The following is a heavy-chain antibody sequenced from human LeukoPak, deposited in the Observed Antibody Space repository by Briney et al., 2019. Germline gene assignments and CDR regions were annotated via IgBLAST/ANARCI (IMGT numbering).Heavy chain of an antibody. CDR3: ARGMGYSGYYMDV. J-gene: IGHJ6*03. CDR2: INHSGST. D-gene: IGHD5-12*01. Sequence: LETLSLTCAVYGGSLSGYYWSWIRQPPGKGLEWIGEINHSGSTNYNPSLKSRVTISVDTSKNQFSLKLSSVTAADTAVYYCARGMGYSGYYMDVWGKGTTVTISS. V-gene: IGHV4-34*01. CDR1: GGSLSGYY.